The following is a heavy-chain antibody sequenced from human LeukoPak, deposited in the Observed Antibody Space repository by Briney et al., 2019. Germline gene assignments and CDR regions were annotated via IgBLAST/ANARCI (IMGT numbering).Heavy chain of an antibody. J-gene: IGHJ4*02. CDR1: GGTFSSYT. CDR2: IIPILGIA. V-gene: IGHV1-69*16. CDR3: ARAHGDPRRYYFDY. Sequence: SVKVSCKASGGTFSSYTISWVRQAPGQGLEWMGRIIPILGIANYAQKFQGRVTITTDESTSTAYMELSSLRSEDTAVYYCARAHGDPRRYYFDYWGQGTLVTVSS. D-gene: IGHD4-17*01.